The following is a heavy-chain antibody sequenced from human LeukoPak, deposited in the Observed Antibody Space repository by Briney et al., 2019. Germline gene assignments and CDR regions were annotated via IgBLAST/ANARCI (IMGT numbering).Heavy chain of an antibody. CDR2: IIPILGVA. J-gene: IGHJ4*02. Sequence: SVKVSCKASGGTFSSYAISWVRQAPGQGLEWMGRIIPILGVANYAQKFQGRVTITADKSTSTAYMELSSLRSEDTAVYYCARTYYDSSGYYYDFDYWGQGTLVTVSS. V-gene: IGHV1-69*04. CDR1: GGTFSSYA. D-gene: IGHD3-22*01. CDR3: ARTYYDSSGYYYDFDY.